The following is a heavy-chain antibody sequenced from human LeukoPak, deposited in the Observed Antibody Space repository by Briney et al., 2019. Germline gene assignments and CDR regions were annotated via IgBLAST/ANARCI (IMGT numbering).Heavy chain of an antibody. CDR1: GFTFSSYS. Sequence: GGSLRLSCAASGFTFSSYSMSWVRQAPGKGLEWVSGINWNGGSTGYADSVKGRFTISRDNAKNSLYLQMNSLRAEDTALYYCARDRAPYYYDSSGYRTRDAFDIWGQGTMVTVSS. D-gene: IGHD3-22*01. J-gene: IGHJ3*02. CDR3: ARDRAPYYYDSSGYRTRDAFDI. V-gene: IGHV3-20*04. CDR2: INWNGGST.